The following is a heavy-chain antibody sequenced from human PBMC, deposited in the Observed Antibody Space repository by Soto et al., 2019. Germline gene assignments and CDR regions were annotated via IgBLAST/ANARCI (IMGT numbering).Heavy chain of an antibody. CDR2: ISANNGNT. CDR1: GYTFISYG. J-gene: IGHJ4*02. Sequence: GPSVKVSCKASGYTFISYGISWVRQAPGQGLEWMGWISANNGNTNYAQRLQGRVTTTTDTSTNTAYMELRSLRSDDTAVYYCARDDCSGGGCYLDYWGQGTLVTVSS. D-gene: IGHD2-15*01. CDR3: ARDDCSGGGCYLDY. V-gene: IGHV1-18*01.